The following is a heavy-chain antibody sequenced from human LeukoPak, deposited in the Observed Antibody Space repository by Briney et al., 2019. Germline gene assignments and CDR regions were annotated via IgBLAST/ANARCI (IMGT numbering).Heavy chain of an antibody. CDR1: GGSISSGGYY. J-gene: IGHJ4*02. CDR3: ARAGYSSGYFDY. D-gene: IGHD6-19*01. V-gene: IGHV4-61*08. CDR2: IYYSGST. Sequence: SETLSLTCTVSGGSISSGGYYWSWIRQHPGKGLEWIGYIYYSGSTNYNPSLKSRVTISVDTSKNQFSLKLSSVTAADTAVYYCARAGYSSGYFDYWGQGTLVTVSS.